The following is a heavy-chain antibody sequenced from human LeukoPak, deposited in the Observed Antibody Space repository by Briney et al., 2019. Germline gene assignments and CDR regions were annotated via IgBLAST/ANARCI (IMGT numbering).Heavy chain of an antibody. CDR3: ARDYCGGDCFPDY. V-gene: IGHV1-2*06. D-gene: IGHD2-21*02. CDR1: GYTFTGYY. CDR2: INPNSADT. Sequence: ASVKVSCKASGYTFTGYYVHWVRQAPGQVLEWRGRINPNSADTNYAQKFQGRVTMTRDTSISTAYMELSRLRSDDTAVYYCARDYCGGDCFPDYWGQGTLVTVSS. J-gene: IGHJ4*02.